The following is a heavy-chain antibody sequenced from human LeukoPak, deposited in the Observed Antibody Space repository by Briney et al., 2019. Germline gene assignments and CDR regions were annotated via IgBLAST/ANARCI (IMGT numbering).Heavy chain of an antibody. CDR1: GGTVSSYA. CDR2: IIPIFGIA. CDR3: ARDLRYCSSTSCYQGDGFDP. J-gene: IGHJ5*02. Sequence: SVKVSCKASGGTVSSYAISWERQAPGQGLEWMGRIIPIFGIANYAQKFQGRVTITADKSTSTAYMELSSLRSEDTAVYYCARDLRYCSSTSCYQGDGFDPWGQGTLVTVSS. D-gene: IGHD2-2*01. V-gene: IGHV1-69*04.